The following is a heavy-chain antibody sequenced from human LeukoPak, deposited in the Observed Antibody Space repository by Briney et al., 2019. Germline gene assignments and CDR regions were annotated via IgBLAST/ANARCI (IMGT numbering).Heavy chain of an antibody. Sequence: GGSLRLSCAASGFTFSSYSMNWVRQAPGKGLEWVSSISSSSYIYYADSVKGRFTISRDNAKNSLYLQMNSLRAEDTAVYYCARPYSSGWNDYWGQGTLVTVSS. CDR2: ISSSSYI. D-gene: IGHD6-19*01. CDR3: ARPYSSGWNDY. J-gene: IGHJ4*02. CDR1: GFTFSSYS. V-gene: IGHV3-21*01.